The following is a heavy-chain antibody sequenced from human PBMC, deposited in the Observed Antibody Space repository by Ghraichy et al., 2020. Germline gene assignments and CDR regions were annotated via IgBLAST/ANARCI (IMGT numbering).Heavy chain of an antibody. Sequence: SETLSLTCTVSGGSISSSSYYWGWIRQPPGKGLEWIGSIYYSGSTYYNPSLKSRVTISVDTSKNQFSLKLSSVTAADTAVYYCARHRDNSRLRLCYFDYWGQGTLVTVSS. CDR3: ARHRDNSRLRLCYFDY. J-gene: IGHJ4*02. CDR1: GGSISSSSYY. D-gene: IGHD6-13*01. CDR2: IYYSGST. V-gene: IGHV4-39*01.